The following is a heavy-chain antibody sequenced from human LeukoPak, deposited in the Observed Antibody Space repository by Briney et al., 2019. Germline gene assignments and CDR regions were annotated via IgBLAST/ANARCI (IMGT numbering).Heavy chain of an antibody. CDR1: GGSISSSSYY. CDR3: MGYATATASFDY. CDR2: IYYSGNT. J-gene: IGHJ4*02. Sequence: PSETLSLTCTVSGGSISSSSYYWGWIRQPPGKGLEWIGSIYYSGNTYYKVSLKSRVTISVDTSKNQFALKLRSVTAADTAVYYCMGYATATASFDYWGQGTLVTVSS. V-gene: IGHV4-39*01. D-gene: IGHD2-2*01.